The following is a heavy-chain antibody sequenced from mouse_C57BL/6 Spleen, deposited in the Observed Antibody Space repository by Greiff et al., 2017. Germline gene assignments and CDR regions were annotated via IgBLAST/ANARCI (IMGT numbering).Heavy chain of an antibody. CDR1: GYAFSSSW. CDR3: ARDGYAHYYAMDY. J-gene: IGHJ4*01. V-gene: IGHV1-82*01. CDR2: IYPGDGDT. Sequence: VQLVESGPELVKPGASVKISCKASGYAFSSSWMNWVKQRPGKGLEWIGRIYPGDGDTNYNGKFKGKATLTADKSSSTAYMQLSSLTSEDSAVYFCARDGYAHYYAMDYWGQGTSVTVSS. D-gene: IGHD2-2*01.